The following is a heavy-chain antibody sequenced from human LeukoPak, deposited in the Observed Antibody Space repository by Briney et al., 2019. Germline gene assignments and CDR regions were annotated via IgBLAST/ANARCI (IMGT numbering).Heavy chain of an antibody. CDR1: VYSICSGYY. CDR3: ARDLGYGVHDY. V-gene: IGHV4-38-2*02. J-gene: IGHJ4*02. CDR2: IYHSGST. D-gene: IGHD5/OR15-5a*01. Sequence: SETLSLTSVVSVYSICSGYYWGWIGQHPGKGLEWIGSIYHSGSTYYSPSLKSRLTISVDTSKNQFSLKLSSVTAADTAIYYCARDLGYGVHDYWGQGTLVIVSS.